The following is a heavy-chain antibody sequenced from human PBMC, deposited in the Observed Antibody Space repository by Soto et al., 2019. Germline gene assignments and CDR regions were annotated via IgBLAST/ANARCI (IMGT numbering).Heavy chain of an antibody. V-gene: IGHV1-69*02. D-gene: IGHD2-2*01. CDR2: IIPILGIA. CDR1: GGTFSSYT. Sequence: ASVKVSCKASGGTFSSYTISWVRQAPGQGLEWMGRIIPILGIANYAQKFQGRVTITADKSTSTAYMELSSLRSEDTAVYYCAIGGPAAQVGHYYYYMDVWGKGTTVTVSS. CDR3: AIGGPAAQVGHYYYYMDV. J-gene: IGHJ6*03.